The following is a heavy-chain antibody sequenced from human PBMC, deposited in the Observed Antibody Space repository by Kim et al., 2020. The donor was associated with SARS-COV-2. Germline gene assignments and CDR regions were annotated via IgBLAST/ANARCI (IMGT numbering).Heavy chain of an antibody. J-gene: IGHJ5*02. D-gene: IGHD3-3*01. Sequence: GGSLRLSCAASGFTFSSYSMNWVRQAPGKGLEWVSSISSSSSYIYYADSVKGRFTISRDNAKNSLYLQMNSLRAEDTAVYYCARDSRITIFSKRSWFDPWGQGTLVTVSS. V-gene: IGHV3-21*01. CDR2: ISSSSSYI. CDR3: ARDSRITIFSKRSWFDP. CDR1: GFTFSSYS.